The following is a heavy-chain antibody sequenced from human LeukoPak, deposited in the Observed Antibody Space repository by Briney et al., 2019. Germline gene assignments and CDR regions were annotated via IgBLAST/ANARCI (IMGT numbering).Heavy chain of an antibody. CDR2: IRSKANSYAT. CDR3: TRPPPEYDILTGNNWFDP. D-gene: IGHD3-9*01. J-gene: IGHJ5*02. CDR1: GFTFSGSA. V-gene: IGHV3-73*01. Sequence: GGSLRFSCAASGFTFSGSAMHWVRQASGKGLEWVGRIRSKANSYATAYAASVKGRFTISRDDSKNTAYLQMNSLKTEDTAVYYCTRPPPEYDILTGNNWFDPWGQGTLVTVSS.